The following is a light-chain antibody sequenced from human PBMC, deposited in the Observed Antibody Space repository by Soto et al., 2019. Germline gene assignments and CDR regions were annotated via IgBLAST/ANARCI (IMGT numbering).Light chain of an antibody. J-gene: IGKJ4*01. V-gene: IGKV3-15*01. CDR3: QHYNNWPPF. CDR1: QSVSSN. CDR2: GAS. Sequence: EIVMTQSPATLSVSPGERATLSCRASQSVSSNLAWYQQKPGQAPRLLIDGASTRATGIPARFSGSGSGTEFTLTISSLQSEDFAVYYCQHYNNWPPFFGGGTKVEIK.